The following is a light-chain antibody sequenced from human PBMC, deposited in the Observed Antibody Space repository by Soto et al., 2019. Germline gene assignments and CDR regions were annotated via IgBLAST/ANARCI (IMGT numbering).Light chain of an antibody. CDR1: ESFFYSPDNDNY. V-gene: IGKV4-1*01. CDR3: QQYYSSPLT. J-gene: IGKJ4*01. Sequence: DIVLAQSPDSLALSLGERAAINCKSRESFFYSPDNDNYLVWYQQRTGQSPKXLIYWASTRASGVPDRFSGSGSGTDLTLTISSMQAEEVEVYYCQQYYSSPLTFGGGTQVDIK. CDR2: WAS.